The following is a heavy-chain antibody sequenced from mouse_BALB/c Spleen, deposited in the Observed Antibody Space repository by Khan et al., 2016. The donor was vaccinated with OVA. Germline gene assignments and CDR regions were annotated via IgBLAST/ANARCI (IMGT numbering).Heavy chain of an antibody. CDR3: ARKDYYDYDPFPY. CDR2: ISYSGNT. Sequence: EVQLQESGPGLVKPSQSLSLTCIVTGYSITSEFTWNWIRQFPGNKLEWMGYISYSGNTRYNPSLKSLISITRDTSRNQFFLQLNSVTTEDTATYYCARKDYYDYDPFPYWGQGTLVTVSA. J-gene: IGHJ3*01. D-gene: IGHD2-4*01. V-gene: IGHV3-2*02. CDR1: GYSITSEFT.